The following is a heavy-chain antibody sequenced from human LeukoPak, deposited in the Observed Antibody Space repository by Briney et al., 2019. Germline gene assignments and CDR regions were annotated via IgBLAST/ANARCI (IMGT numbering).Heavy chain of an antibody. CDR1: GYTFTGYY. V-gene: IGHV1-2*02. CDR3: ARDEGVVTAMYYYYYGMDV. J-gene: IGHJ6*02. D-gene: IGHD2-21*02. Sequence: AAAVKVSCKASGYTFTGYYMHWVRQAPGQGLEWMGWINQNSGGTNYAQKFQGRVTMTRDTSISTAYMELSRLRSDDTAVYYCARDEGVVTAMYYYYYGMDVWGQGTTVTVSS. CDR2: INQNSGGT.